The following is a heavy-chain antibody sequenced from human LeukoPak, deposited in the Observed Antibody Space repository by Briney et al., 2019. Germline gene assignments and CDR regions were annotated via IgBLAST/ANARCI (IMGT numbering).Heavy chain of an antibody. V-gene: IGHV4-59*01. J-gene: IGHJ4*02. CDR1: GGSISSYY. CDR3: AIRSHCSSTSCYKGRYFDY. Sequence: SETLSLTCTVSGGSISSYYWSWIRQPPGKGLEWIGYIYYSGSTNYNPSLKSRVTISVDTSKNQFSLKLSSVTAADTAVYYCAIRSHCSSTSCYKGRYFDYWGQGTLVTVSS. CDR2: IYYSGST. D-gene: IGHD2-2*02.